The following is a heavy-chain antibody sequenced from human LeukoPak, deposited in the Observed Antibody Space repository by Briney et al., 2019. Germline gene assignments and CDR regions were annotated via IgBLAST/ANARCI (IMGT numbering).Heavy chain of an antibody. CDR3: ARCRTSSSGFDY. CDR2: INPSGGST. V-gene: IGHV1-46*01. Sequence: ASVKVSCKASGGTFSSYAISWVRQAPGQGLEWMGIINPSGGSTSYAQKFQGRVTMTRDTSTSTVYMELSSLRSEDTAVYYCARCRTSSSGFDYWGQGTLVTVSS. CDR1: GGTFSSYA. D-gene: IGHD6-19*01. J-gene: IGHJ4*02.